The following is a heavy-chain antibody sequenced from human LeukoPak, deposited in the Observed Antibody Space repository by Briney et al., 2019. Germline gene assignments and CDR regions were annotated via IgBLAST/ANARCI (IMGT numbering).Heavy chain of an antibody. CDR2: IYTSGST. D-gene: IGHD5-24*01. CDR1: GASISSYY. CDR3: ARGVRWLQLSYFDY. Sequence: SETLSLTCTVSGASISSYYWTWIRQPAGKGLEWIGRIYTSGSTNYNPSLESRVTMSIDTSKNQFSLKLSSVTAADTAVYYCARGVRWLQLSYFDYWGQGTLVTVSS. V-gene: IGHV4-4*07. J-gene: IGHJ4*02.